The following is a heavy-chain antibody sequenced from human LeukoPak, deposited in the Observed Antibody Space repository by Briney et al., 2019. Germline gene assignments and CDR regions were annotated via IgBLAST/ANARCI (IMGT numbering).Heavy chain of an antibody. CDR1: GYTFTSYA. V-gene: IGHV1-8*03. CDR3: ARADHNSWNGFDI. CDR2: MKPNSGRT. J-gene: IGHJ3*02. Sequence: ASVKVSCKASGYTFTSYAMNWVRQAAGQGLEWMGWMKPNSGRTGYAQKFQGRLTITRDTSISTAYMELSSLRSEDTAVYYCARADHNSWNGFDIWGQGTMVTVSS. D-gene: IGHD6-13*01.